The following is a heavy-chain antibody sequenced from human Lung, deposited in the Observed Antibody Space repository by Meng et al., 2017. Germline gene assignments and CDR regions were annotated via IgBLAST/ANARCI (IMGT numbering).Heavy chain of an antibody. CDR1: GGSLSDYY. CDR3: ARGPTTMAHDFDY. Sequence: QEQLQQWGAGLLKPSETLSLTCVVSGGSLSDYYWSWIRQPPGKGLEWIGEINHSGSTNYNPSLESRATISVDTSQNNLSLKLSSVTAADSAVYYCARGPTTMAHDFDYWGQGTLVTVSS. CDR2: INHSGST. V-gene: IGHV4-34*01. D-gene: IGHD4-11*01. J-gene: IGHJ4*02.